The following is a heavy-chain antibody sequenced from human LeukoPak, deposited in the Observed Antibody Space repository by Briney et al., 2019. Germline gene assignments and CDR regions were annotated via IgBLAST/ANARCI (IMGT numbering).Heavy chain of an antibody. Sequence: SETLSLTCAVSGGSVTSGTYYWNWIRQPPGKGLKWIGNIYYSGSTKYNPSLQSRVTISLDTSKTQFSLKLSSVTAADTAVYYCARSSSWYDRDAFDIWGQGTMVTVSS. V-gene: IGHV4-61*01. D-gene: IGHD6-13*01. CDR2: IYYSGST. CDR3: ARSSSWYDRDAFDI. CDR1: GGSVTSGTYY. J-gene: IGHJ3*02.